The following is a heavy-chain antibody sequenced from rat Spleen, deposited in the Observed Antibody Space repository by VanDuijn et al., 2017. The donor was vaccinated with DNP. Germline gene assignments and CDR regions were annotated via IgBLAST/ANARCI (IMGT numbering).Heavy chain of an antibody. CDR3: ARGLGAQNWFAY. CDR1: GFSITSNY. Sequence: EVQLQESGPGLMKPSQSLSLTCSVTGFSITSNYWAWIRKLPGNKMEWIGHIKYSGITSYNPSLTSRISITRDTSKNQFFLQLNSVTSEDTATYYGARGLGAQNWFAYWGQGTLVTVSS. V-gene: IGHV3-1*01. CDR2: IKYSGIT. D-gene: IGHD5-1*01. J-gene: IGHJ3*01.